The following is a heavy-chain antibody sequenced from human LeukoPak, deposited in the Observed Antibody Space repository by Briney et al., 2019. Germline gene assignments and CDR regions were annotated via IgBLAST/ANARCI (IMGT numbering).Heavy chain of an antibody. CDR1: GFTFDDYT. Sequence: GGSLRLSCAASGFTFDDYTMHWVRQAPGKGLEWVSLISWDGGSTYYANSMKGRFTISRDNSKNSLYLQMNSLRTEDTALYYCAKDDGYKISSGYYMDVWGKGTTVTVSS. J-gene: IGHJ6*03. D-gene: IGHD5-24*01. CDR2: ISWDGGST. V-gene: IGHV3-43*01. CDR3: AKDDGYKISSGYYMDV.